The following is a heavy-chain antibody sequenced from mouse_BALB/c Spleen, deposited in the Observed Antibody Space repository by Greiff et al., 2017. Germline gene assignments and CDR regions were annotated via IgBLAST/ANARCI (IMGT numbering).Heavy chain of an antibody. CDR3: AGSSNAMDY. CDR2: ISSGSSTI. Sequence: EVHLVESGGGLVQPGGSRKLSCAASGFTFSSFGMHWVRQAPEKGLEWVAYISSGSSTIYYADTVKGRFTISRDNPKNTLFLQMTSLRSEDTAMYYCAGSSNAMDYWGQGTSVTVSS. D-gene: IGHD1-1*01. V-gene: IGHV5-17*02. J-gene: IGHJ4*01. CDR1: GFTFSSFG.